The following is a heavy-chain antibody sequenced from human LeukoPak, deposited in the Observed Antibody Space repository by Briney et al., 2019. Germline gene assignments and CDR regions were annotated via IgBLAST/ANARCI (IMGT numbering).Heavy chain of an antibody. D-gene: IGHD4-17*01. J-gene: IGHJ5*01. CDR1: GLTFSSHS. V-gene: IGHV3-48*01. Sequence: GGSLRLSCAASGLTFSSHSMNWVRQAPGKGLEWVSHIRSSSRTTYYADSVKGRFTSSRDDAKNSLYLQMKSLRAEDTAVYYCANPPTVTKIRLDSWGQGALVTVSS. CDR2: IRSSSRTT. CDR3: ANPPTVTKIRLDS.